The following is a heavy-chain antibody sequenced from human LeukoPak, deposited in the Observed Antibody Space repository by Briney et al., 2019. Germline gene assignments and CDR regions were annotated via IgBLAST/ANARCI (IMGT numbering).Heavy chain of an antibody. Sequence: GGSLRLSCAASGFTFSSYAMNWVRQAPGKGLEWVSGITGNGATTYYADSVKGRFTISRDNSRNTVYLQMNSLRAEDTAVYYCANDLGWIQLNLGRGQGTLVTVSS. CDR1: GFTFSSYA. V-gene: IGHV3-23*01. CDR2: ITGNGATT. CDR3: ANDLGWIQLNLG. D-gene: IGHD5-18*01. J-gene: IGHJ4*02.